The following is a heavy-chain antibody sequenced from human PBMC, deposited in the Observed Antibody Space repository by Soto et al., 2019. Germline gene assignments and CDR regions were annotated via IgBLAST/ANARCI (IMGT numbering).Heavy chain of an antibody. J-gene: IGHJ4*02. Sequence: PSETLSLTCTVSGGSISSYYWSWIRQPPGKGLEWIGYIYYSGSTNYNPSLKSRVTISVDTSKNQFSLKLSSVSAADTAVYYCARGWGLVFDYWGQGTLVTVSS. CDR3: ARGWGLVFDY. CDR2: IYYSGST. D-gene: IGHD2-21*02. CDR1: GGSISSYY. V-gene: IGHV4-59*01.